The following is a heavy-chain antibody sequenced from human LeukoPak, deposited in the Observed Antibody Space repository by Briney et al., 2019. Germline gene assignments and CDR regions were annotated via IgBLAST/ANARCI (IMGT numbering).Heavy chain of an antibody. D-gene: IGHD6-6*01. V-gene: IGHV3-7*05. CDR1: GFTFSGYW. CDR2: IKEDGSEK. J-gene: IGHJ4*02. Sequence: PGGSLRLSCEASGFTFSGYWMSWVRQGPGKGLEWEANIKEDGSEKYYVDSVKGRFTISRDNAKNSLYLQMNSLRAEDTAVYYCAREGRSSSYWGQGTLVTVSS. CDR3: AREGRSSSY.